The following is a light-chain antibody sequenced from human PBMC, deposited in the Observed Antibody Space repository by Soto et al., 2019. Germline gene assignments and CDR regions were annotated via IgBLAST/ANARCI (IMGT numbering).Light chain of an antibody. CDR3: QQSGSSPRT. V-gene: IGKV3-20*01. Sequence: EIVLTQSPGPLSLSPGERATLSCRASQSVRNVYLAWYQQKPGQDPRLLIYDASNRATGIPDRFSGSGSGTDFTLTINRLEPEDFAVYYCQQSGSSPRTFGQGTKLEIK. CDR2: DAS. J-gene: IGKJ2*01. CDR1: QSVRNVY.